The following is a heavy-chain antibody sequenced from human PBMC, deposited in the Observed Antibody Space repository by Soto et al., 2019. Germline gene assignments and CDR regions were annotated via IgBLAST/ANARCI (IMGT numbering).Heavy chain of an antibody. CDR1: GGSISSYY. CDR2: IYISGST. D-gene: IGHD3-10*01. CDR3: ARNYLEDWFGP. Sequence: SETLSLSCTVSGGSISSYYWSWIRQPAGKGLECIGRIYISGSTNYNPSLKSRVTMSVDTSKNQFSLKLSSVTAADTAVYYCARNYLEDWFGPWGQGTLVTVSS. J-gene: IGHJ5*02. V-gene: IGHV4-4*07.